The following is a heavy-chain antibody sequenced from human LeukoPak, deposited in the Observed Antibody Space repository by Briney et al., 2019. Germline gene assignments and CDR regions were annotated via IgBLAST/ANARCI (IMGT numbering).Heavy chain of an antibody. CDR3: ARNYDIWGGFDP. CDR2: IYHSGST. J-gene: IGHJ5*02. CDR1: GGSFSGYY. V-gene: IGHV4-38-2*01. Sequence: PSGTLSLTCAVYGGSFSGYYWGWIRQPPGKGLEWIGSIYHSGSTYYNPSLKSRVTISVDTSKNQFSLKLSSVTAADTAVYYCARNYDIWGGFDPWGQGTLVTVSP. D-gene: IGHD3-9*01.